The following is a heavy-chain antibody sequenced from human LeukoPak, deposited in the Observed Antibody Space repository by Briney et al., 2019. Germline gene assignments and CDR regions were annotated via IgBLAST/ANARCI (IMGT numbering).Heavy chain of an antibody. J-gene: IGHJ4*02. CDR2: INPNSGGT. V-gene: IGHV1-2*06. CDR1: GYTFTSYG. CDR3: ARDPFTYYYDSSGYSGY. D-gene: IGHD3-22*01. Sequence: ASVKVSCKASGYTFTSYGISWVRQAPGQGLEWMGRINPNSGGTNYAKKFQGRVTMTRDTSISTAYMELSRLRSDDTAVYYCARDPFTYYYDSSGYSGYWGQGTLVTVSS.